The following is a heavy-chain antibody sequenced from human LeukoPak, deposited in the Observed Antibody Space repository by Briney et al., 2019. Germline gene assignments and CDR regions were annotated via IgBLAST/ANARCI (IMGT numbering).Heavy chain of an antibody. D-gene: IGHD6-6*01. CDR1: GFTFSSYG. Sequence: GGSLRLSCAASGFTFSSYGMHWVRQAPGKGLEWVAVISYVGSNKYYADSVKGRFTISRDNSKNTLYLQMNSLRAEDTAVYYCAKDSGYSSSSFDYWGQGTLVTVSS. CDR3: AKDSGYSSSSFDY. V-gene: IGHV3-30*18. J-gene: IGHJ4*02. CDR2: ISYVGSNK.